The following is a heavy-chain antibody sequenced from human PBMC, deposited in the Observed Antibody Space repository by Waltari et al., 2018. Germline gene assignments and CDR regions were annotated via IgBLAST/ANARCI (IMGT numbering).Heavy chain of an antibody. V-gene: IGHV3-7*01. Sequence: EMQLVESGGGLVQPGGSLRLSCAPSGFTLGSYWMGWGRQAPGKGLEWVANIKQDGSEEYYVDSVKGRFTISKDNAKNSLSLQMNSLRAEDTAVYYCATGSTARGYYGMDVWGQGTTVTVSS. D-gene: IGHD3-10*01. J-gene: IGHJ6*02. CDR3: ATGSTARGYYGMDV. CDR1: GFTLGSYW. CDR2: IKQDGSEE.